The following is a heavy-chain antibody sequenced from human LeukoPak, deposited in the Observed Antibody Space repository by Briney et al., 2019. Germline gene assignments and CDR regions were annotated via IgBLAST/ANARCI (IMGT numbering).Heavy chain of an antibody. CDR1: GGSISSGGYY. CDR3: ARDRDGYRY. J-gene: IGHJ4*02. D-gene: IGHD5-24*01. V-gene: IGHV4-30-2*01. Sequence: SQTLSLTCTVSGGSISSGGYYWSWIRQPPGKGLEWIGYIYHSGSTYYNPSLKSRVTISVDRSKNQFSLKLSSVTAADTAVYYCARDRDGYRYWGQGTLVTVSS. CDR2: IYHSGST.